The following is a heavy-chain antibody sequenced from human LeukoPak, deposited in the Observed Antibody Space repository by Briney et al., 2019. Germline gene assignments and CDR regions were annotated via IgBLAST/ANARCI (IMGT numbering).Heavy chain of an antibody. V-gene: IGHV4-59*12. CDR2: IYYSGST. J-gene: IGHJ1*01. D-gene: IGHD2-2*01. CDR1: GGSISIYY. CDR3: ARAASKGYCSSTSCYGRGGYFQH. Sequence: SETLSLTCTVSGGSISIYYWSWIRQPPGKGLEWIGSIYYSGSTYYNPSLKSRVTISVDTSKNQFSLKLSSVTAADTAVYYCARAASKGYCSSTSCYGRGGYFQHWGQGTLVTVFS.